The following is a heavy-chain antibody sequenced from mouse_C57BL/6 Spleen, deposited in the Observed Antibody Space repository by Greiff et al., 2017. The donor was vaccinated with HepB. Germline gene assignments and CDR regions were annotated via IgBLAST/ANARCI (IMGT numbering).Heavy chain of an antibody. CDR1: GYAFSSYW. Sequence: VQLVESGAELVKPGASVKISCKASGYAFSSYWMNWVKQRPGKGLEWIGQIYPGDGDTNYNGKFKGKATLTADKSSSTAYMQLSSLTSEDSAVSFCARSFYGNPWYFDVWGTGTTVTVSS. J-gene: IGHJ1*03. CDR3: ARSFYGNPWYFDV. D-gene: IGHD2-10*01. CDR2: IYPGDGDT. V-gene: IGHV1-80*01.